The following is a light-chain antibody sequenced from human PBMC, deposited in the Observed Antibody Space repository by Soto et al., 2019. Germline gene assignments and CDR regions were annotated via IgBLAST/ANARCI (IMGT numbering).Light chain of an antibody. J-gene: IGKJ2*01. Sequence: EIVMTQSPATLSVSLGERATLSCRASQSVSSNLAWYKQKPGQPPSLLIYGASARATGIPARFSGSGSGTEFTLTISSLQSGDFAVYYCQHYNNWPFTFGQGTKLEIK. CDR3: QHYNNWPFT. V-gene: IGKV3-15*01. CDR2: GAS. CDR1: QSVSSN.